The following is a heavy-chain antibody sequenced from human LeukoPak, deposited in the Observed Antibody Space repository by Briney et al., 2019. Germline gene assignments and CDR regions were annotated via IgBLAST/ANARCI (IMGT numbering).Heavy chain of an antibody. CDR2: LSYSGAT. V-gene: IGHV3-23*01. J-gene: IGHJ6*03. CDR3: AKGGPFWSGYPYYMDV. D-gene: IGHD3-3*01. CDR1: GFTFNKYP. Sequence: GGSLRLSCAVSGFTFNKYPMNWVRQAPGKGLEWISTLSYSGATHYADSVKGRFTISRDNFKSTLYLQMNSLRAEDTAVYYCAKGGPFWSGYPYYMDVWGKGTTVTVSS.